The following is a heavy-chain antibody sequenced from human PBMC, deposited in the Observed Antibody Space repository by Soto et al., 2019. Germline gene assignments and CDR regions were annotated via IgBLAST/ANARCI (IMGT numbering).Heavy chain of an antibody. D-gene: IGHD4-17*01. CDR2: IYYSGST. CDR3: VRHVPREIDYEGFDY. Sequence: QLQLQESGPGLVKPSETLSLTCTVSGGSISSSSYYWGWIRQPPGKGLEWIGSIYYSGSTYYNPSLKSRVTISVDTSKNQCSLKVSSVTAADTAVYYCVRHVPREIDYEGFDYWGEGTLVTVSS. J-gene: IGHJ4*02. CDR1: GGSISSSSYY. V-gene: IGHV4-39*01.